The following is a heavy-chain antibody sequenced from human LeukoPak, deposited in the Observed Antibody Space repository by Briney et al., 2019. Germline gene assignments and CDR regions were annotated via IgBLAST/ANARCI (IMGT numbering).Heavy chain of an antibody. J-gene: IGHJ5*02. Sequence: PSETLSLTCPVPGGSISSSCWSWIRHPPGKGRGWMGFFYYSGTTKYNPSLKNRVTISVSTSKNQFSLKLSSVTAADTAVYYCARYGSGYSSGWYDRWFDPWGQGTLVTVSS. CDR1: GGSISSSC. D-gene: IGHD6-19*01. CDR2: FYYSGTT. V-gene: IGHV4-59*01. CDR3: ARYGSGYSSGWYDRWFDP.